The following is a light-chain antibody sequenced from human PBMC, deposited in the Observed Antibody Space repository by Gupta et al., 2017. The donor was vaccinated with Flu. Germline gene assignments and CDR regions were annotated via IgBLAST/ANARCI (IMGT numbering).Light chain of an antibody. CDR1: HSGLYSSDNQYY. V-gene: IGKV4-1*01. CDR3: YEDDTTHRT. Sequence: DIVMTQSPASLAVSLGERATITCKTSHSGLYSSDNQYYLAWYQQKAGQPPKALIYCASTPGSPVRDRFSGCGTGFALTLSIVRLQAEAVAVYCCYEDDTTHRTFGQGTRLEIK. J-gene: IGKJ2*01. CDR2: CAS.